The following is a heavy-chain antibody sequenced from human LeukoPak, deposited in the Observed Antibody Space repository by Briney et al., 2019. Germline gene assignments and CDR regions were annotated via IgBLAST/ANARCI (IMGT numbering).Heavy chain of an antibody. D-gene: IGHD6-6*01. CDR3: AREEGPPLVRFDP. J-gene: IGHJ5*02. Sequence: GGSLRLSCAASGFTFTNYWMSWVRQAPGKGLEWVASIKQDGSDKYYVDSVTGRFTISRDNAKNSLYLQMNSLRAEDTAVYYCAREEGPPLVRFDPWGHGTLVTVSS. V-gene: IGHV3-7*01. CDR2: IKQDGSDK. CDR1: GFTFTNYW.